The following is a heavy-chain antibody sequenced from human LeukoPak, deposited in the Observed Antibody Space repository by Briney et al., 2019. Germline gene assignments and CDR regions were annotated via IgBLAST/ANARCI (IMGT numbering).Heavy chain of an antibody. CDR1: GFTFSSYG. CDR3: ARGCDYGDTYYMYV. CDR2: IWYDGSNK. V-gene: IGHV3-33*01. J-gene: IGHJ6*03. D-gene: IGHD4-17*01. Sequence: GGSLRLSCAASGFTFSSYGMHWVRQAPGKGLEWVAVIWYDGSNKYYADSVKGRFTISRDNSKNTLYLQMNSLRAEDTAVYYCARGCDYGDTYYMYVWGKGTTVTVSS.